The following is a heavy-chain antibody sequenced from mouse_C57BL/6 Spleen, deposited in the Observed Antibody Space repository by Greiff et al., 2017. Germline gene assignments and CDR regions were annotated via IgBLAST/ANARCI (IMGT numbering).Heavy chain of an antibody. J-gene: IGHJ4*01. Sequence: EVMLVESGGDLVKPGGSLKLSCAASGFTFSSYGMTWVRQTPDKRLEWVATISTGGSYTDYPDSVKGRFTISRDNAKNTLYLQMSSLKSEDTAMDYGARRWAGYGMDYWGQGTSVTVSS. V-gene: IGHV5-6*02. CDR2: ISTGGSYT. CDR3: ARRWAGYGMDY. CDR1: GFTFSSYG.